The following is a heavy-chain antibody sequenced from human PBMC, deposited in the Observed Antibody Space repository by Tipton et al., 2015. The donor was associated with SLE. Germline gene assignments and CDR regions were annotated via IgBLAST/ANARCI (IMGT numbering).Heavy chain of an antibody. CDR3: ARGTLAATSRFAY. Sequence: QLVQSGAEVKKAGESLKISCKGSGYSFTSYWIGWVRQMPGKGLEWMGIIFPGDSDTRYSPSFEGHVIISADKSSSTAHLQWSSLKTSDTAMYYCARGTLAATSRFAYWGQGTLVTVSS. CDR2: IFPGDSDT. V-gene: IGHV5-51*01. J-gene: IGHJ4*02. CDR1: GYSFTSYW. D-gene: IGHD5-12*01.